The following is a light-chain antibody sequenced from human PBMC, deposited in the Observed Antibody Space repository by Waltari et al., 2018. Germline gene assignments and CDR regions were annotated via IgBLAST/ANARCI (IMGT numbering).Light chain of an antibody. V-gene: IGLV2-23*01. J-gene: IGLJ3*02. Sequence: QSALIQPASVSGSPGQSITMSCTETNSDVGSYNLVSWYQQHPGKAPKLRIYEGNQRPSGVSYRFSGSKSGNTASLTISGLQADDEADYYCSSYAGSSSPRVFGGGTKLTVL. CDR3: SSYAGSSSPRV. CDR1: NSDVGSYNL. CDR2: EGN.